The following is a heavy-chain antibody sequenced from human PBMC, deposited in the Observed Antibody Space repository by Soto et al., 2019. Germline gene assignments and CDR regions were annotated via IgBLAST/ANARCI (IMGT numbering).Heavy chain of an antibody. D-gene: IGHD3-3*01. CDR2: ISSSGYI. CDR1: GFNFNSYT. CDR3: ARDPASLYDFWSGYQAYFDY. V-gene: IGHV3-21*01. Sequence: PGGSLRLSCAASGFNFNSYTINWVRQAPGKRLEWLSSISSSGYIFSTDSVRGRFTISRDNAKNSLYLQMNSLRAEDTAVYYCARDPASLYDFWSGYQAYFDYWGQGTLVTVSS. J-gene: IGHJ4*02.